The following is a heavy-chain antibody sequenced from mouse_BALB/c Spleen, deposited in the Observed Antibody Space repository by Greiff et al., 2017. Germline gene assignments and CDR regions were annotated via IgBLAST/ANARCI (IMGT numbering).Heavy chain of an antibody. J-gene: IGHJ2*01. V-gene: IGHV1-15*01. CDR3: TRSTLYYFDD. CDR1: GYTFTDYE. CDR2: IDPETGGT. Sequence: VQLQQSGAELVRPGASVTLSCKASGYTFTDYEMHWVKQTPVHGLEWIGAIDPETGGTAYNQKFKGKATLTADKSSSTAYMELRSLTSEDSAVYYCTRSTLYYFDDWGQGTTLTVSS. D-gene: IGHD2-1*01.